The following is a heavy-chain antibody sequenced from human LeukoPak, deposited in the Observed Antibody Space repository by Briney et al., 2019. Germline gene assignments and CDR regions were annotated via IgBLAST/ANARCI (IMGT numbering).Heavy chain of an antibody. CDR2: INPKSGGT. D-gene: IGHD5-18*01. J-gene: IGHJ4*02. CDR3: AKDRERGYSYASVFDY. V-gene: IGHV1-2*02. CDR1: GYTFIDYY. Sequence: GASVKVSCKAAGYTFIDYYIHWVRQAPGQGLEWMGWINPKSGGTNYAQKFQGRVTMTRDTSISAAYMELSSLKSDDTAVYYCAKDRERGYSYASVFDYWGQGTLVTVSS.